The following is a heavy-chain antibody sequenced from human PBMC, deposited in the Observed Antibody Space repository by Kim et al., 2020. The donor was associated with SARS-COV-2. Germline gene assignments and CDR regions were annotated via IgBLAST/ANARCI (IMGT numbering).Heavy chain of an antibody. Sequence: GGSLRLSCAASRFTFSSSWMSWVRQAPGKGLEWVANMNQDGSKENYVDSVKGRFTISRDNAKNSMYLQMNSLRAEDTAVYYCARDSGWGFDPWGQGTLVTVAS. D-gene: IGHD6-19*01. CDR1: RFTFSSSW. CDR2: MNQDGSKE. J-gene: IGHJ5*02. V-gene: IGHV3-7*03. CDR3: ARDSGWGFDP.